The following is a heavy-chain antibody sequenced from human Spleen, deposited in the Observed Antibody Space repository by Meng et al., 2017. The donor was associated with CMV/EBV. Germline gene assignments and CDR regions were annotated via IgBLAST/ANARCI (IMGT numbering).Heavy chain of an antibody. CDR3: ARRVVPAAMFDP. Sequence: CDVSGASINSRNWWSWIRQPPGKGLEWIGEIYHSGSTKYNPSLKSRVTLSVDESKNHFSLRLTSVTAADTAVYYCARRVVPAAMFDPWGQGTLVTVSS. V-gene: IGHV4-4*02. CDR1: GASINSRNW. J-gene: IGHJ5*02. CDR2: IYHSGST. D-gene: IGHD2-2*01.